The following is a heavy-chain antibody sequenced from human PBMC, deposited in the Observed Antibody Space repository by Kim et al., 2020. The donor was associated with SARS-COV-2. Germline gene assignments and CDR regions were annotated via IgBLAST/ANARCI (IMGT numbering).Heavy chain of an antibody. V-gene: IGHV3-33*01. D-gene: IGHD6-13*01. J-gene: IGHJ5*02. CDR3: ARVGSSSFGWFDP. Sequence: YADSVKGRFTISRDNSKNTLYLQMNSLRAEDTAVYYCARVGSSSFGWFDPWGQGTLVTVSS.